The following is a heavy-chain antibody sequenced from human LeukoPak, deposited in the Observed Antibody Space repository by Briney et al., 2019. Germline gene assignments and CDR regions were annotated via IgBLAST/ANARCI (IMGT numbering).Heavy chain of an antibody. CDR2: ISYDGSNK. CDR1: GFTFSSYA. CDR3: ARDRGYCSSTSCYYYYGMDV. Sequence: PGRSLRLSCAASGFTFSSYAMHWVRQAPGKGLEWMAVISYDGSNKYYADSVKGRFTISRDNSKNTLYLQMNSLRAEDTAVYYCARDRGYCSSTSCYYYYGMDVWGQGTTVTVSS. J-gene: IGHJ6*02. D-gene: IGHD2-2*01. V-gene: IGHV3-30-3*01.